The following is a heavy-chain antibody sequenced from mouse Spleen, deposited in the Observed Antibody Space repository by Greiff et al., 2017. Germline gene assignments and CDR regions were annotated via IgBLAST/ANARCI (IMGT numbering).Heavy chain of an antibody. D-gene: IGHD2-13*01. CDR1: GYTFTSYG. CDR2: IYIGNGYT. CDR3: SRATDYSGYDWAMDD. V-gene: IGHV1-58*01. Sequence: EVQLQQSGAELVRPGSSVKMSCKTSGYTFTSYGINWVKQRPGQGLEWIGYIYIGNGYTEYNEKFKGKVILTSDTSSSTPYMQLSSLTSEDSAIYFCSRATDYSGYDWAMDDWGQGTSVTVSS. J-gene: IGHJ4*01.